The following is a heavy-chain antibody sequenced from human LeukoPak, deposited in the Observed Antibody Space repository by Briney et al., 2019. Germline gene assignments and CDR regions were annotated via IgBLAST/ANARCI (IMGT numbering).Heavy chain of an antibody. CDR1: GFTFDDYA. D-gene: IGHD2-2*02. J-gene: IGHJ6*02. CDR2: ISWNSGSI. Sequence: GGSLRLSCAASGFTFDDYAMHWVRQAPGKGLEWVSGISWNSGSIGYADSVKGRFTISRDNAKNSLYLQMNSLRAEDTALYYCAKDMAVVPAAILGPIYYYYGMDVWGQGTTVTVSS. V-gene: IGHV3-9*01. CDR3: AKDMAVVPAAILGPIYYYYGMDV.